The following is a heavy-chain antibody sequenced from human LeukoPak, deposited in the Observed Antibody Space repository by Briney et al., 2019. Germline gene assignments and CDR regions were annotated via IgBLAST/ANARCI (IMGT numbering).Heavy chain of an antibody. V-gene: IGHV3-53*01. D-gene: IGHD3-10*01. CDR2: TYGGGRT. J-gene: IGHJ4*02. Sequence: PAGSLRLSCAASAFTVSNNYMGWVRQAPGKGLEWVSVTYGGGRTHHTHSVNGRFTISKDNSHNTLYLQMTNLRAEDTAVYYCARDHFDSGTYYHDDWGQGTLVTVSS. CDR1: AFTVSNNY. CDR3: ARDHFDSGTYYHDD.